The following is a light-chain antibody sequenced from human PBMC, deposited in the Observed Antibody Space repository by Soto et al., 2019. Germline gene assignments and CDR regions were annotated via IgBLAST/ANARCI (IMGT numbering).Light chain of an antibody. CDR1: SSNSGSNT. V-gene: IGLV1-44*01. CDR3: AAWDDNLNGL. CDR2: SNN. Sequence: VVTQPPSASGTPGQRVTISFSGSSSNSGSNTVNWYQQLPGTAPKLLIYSNNERPSGVPDRFSGSKSGTSASLAISGLQSEDEADYYCAAWDDNLNGLFGGGTKLTVL. J-gene: IGLJ2*01.